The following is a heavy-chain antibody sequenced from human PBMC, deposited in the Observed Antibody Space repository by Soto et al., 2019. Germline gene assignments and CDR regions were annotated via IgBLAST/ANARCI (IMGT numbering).Heavy chain of an antibody. D-gene: IGHD3-16*02. CDR1: GFTFSSYA. CDR2: ISGSGGST. Sequence: PGGSLRLSCAASGFTFSSYAMSWVRQAPGKGLEWVSAISGSGGSTYYADSVKGRFTISRDNSKNTLYLQMNSLRAEDTAVYYWAKGEGTLGGVIATKYGYFNLWGGGTLVTVPS. J-gene: IGHJ2*01. CDR3: AKGEGTLGGVIATKYGYFNL. V-gene: IGHV3-23*01.